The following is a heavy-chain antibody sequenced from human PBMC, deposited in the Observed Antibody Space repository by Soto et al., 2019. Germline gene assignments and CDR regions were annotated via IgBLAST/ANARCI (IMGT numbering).Heavy chain of an antibody. D-gene: IGHD4-17*01. V-gene: IGHV3-30-3*01. CDR2: ISYDGTNK. Sequence: QVQLVESGGGVVQPGRSLRLSCAASGFTFSSYAMHWVRQAPGKGLEWVAVISYDGTNKYYADSVKGRFTISRDNSKNALYLQMNSLRAEDTAVYYCARDPHYYGGYKGGYFDYWGQGTLVTVSS. CDR1: GFTFSSYA. J-gene: IGHJ4*02. CDR3: ARDPHYYGGYKGGYFDY.